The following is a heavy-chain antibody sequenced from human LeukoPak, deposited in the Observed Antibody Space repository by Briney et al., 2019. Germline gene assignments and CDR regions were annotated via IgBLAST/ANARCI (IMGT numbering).Heavy chain of an antibody. CDR3: ARDVASVAGTSFDP. V-gene: IGHV1-69*13. CDR2: IIPIFGTA. J-gene: IGHJ5*02. D-gene: IGHD6-19*01. CDR1: GGTFSSYA. Sequence: ASVKVSCKASGGTFSSYAISWVRQAPGQGLEWMGGIIPIFGTANCAQKFQGRVTITADESTSTAYMELSSLRSEDTAVYYCARDVASVAGTSFDPWGQGILVTVSS.